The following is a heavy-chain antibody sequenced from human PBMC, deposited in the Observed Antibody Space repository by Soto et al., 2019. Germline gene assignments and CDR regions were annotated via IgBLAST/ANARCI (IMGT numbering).Heavy chain of an antibody. V-gene: IGHV3-30*18. CDR1: GFTFSSYG. J-gene: IGHJ6*02. Sequence: QVQLVESGGGVVQPGRSLRLSCAASGFTFSSYGMHWVRQAPGKGLEWVAVISYDGSNKYYADSVKGRFSISRDNSKNTXXLQMNSLRAEDTAVYYCAKDRAAAGTGHYYYGMDVWGQGTTVTVSS. CDR2: ISYDGSNK. CDR3: AKDRAAAGTGHYYYGMDV. D-gene: IGHD6-13*01.